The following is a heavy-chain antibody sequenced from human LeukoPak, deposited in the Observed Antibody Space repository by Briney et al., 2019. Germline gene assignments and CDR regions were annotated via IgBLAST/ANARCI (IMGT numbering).Heavy chain of an antibody. D-gene: IGHD5-12*01. Sequence: SETLSLTCTVSGYSISSGYYWGWIRQPPGKGLEWIGGIYYSGSTYYNPSLKSRVTISVDTSKNQFSLKLSSVTAADTAVYYCARLTYGGYGDDYWGQGTLVTVSS. V-gene: IGHV4-38-2*02. CDR3: ARLTYGGYGDDY. J-gene: IGHJ4*02. CDR2: IYYSGST. CDR1: GYSISSGYY.